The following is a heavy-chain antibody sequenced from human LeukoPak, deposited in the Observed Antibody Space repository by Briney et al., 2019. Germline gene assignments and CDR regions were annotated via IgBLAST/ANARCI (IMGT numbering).Heavy chain of an antibody. CDR1: GYTFTGYY. J-gene: IGHJ4*02. D-gene: IGHD3-10*01. CDR2: INPNSGGT. Sequence: GASVKVSCKASGYTFTGYYMHWVRQAPGQELEWMGWINPNSGGTNYAQKFQGRVTMTRDTSIRTAYMELSRLRSDDTAVYYCAREYGSGSYTGIDYWGQGTLVTVSS. CDR3: AREYGSGSYTGIDY. V-gene: IGHV1-2*02.